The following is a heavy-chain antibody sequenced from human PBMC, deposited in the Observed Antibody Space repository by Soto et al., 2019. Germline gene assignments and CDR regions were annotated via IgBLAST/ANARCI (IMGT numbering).Heavy chain of an antibody. D-gene: IGHD3-22*01. CDR1: GYTFAGYY. CDR2: INPNSGGT. CDR3: ARGGDDSSGYYRGYAFEI. V-gene: IGHV1-2*04. Sequence: GASVKVSCKASGYTFAGYYMHWVRQAPGQGLEWMGWINPNSGGTNYAQKFQGWVTMTRDTSISTAYMELSRLRSDDTAVYYCARGGDDSSGYYRGYAFEIWGQGTMVTVSS. J-gene: IGHJ3*02.